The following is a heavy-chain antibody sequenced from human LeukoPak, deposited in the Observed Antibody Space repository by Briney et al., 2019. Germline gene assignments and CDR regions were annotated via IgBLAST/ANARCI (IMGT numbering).Heavy chain of an antibody. CDR2: ISSSRDTI. D-gene: IGHD4-17*01. CDR3: ARAPVTKTPPYYYYTDV. V-gene: IGHV3-48*02. Sequence: GGSLRLSCAASGFTFSSYSMSWVRQTPEKGLEWVSFISSSRDTIYDADSVKGRFTISRDNGKNSLYLQMNSLRDGDTAVYYCARAPVTKTPPYYYYTDVWGKGTTVTVSS. J-gene: IGHJ6*03. CDR1: GFTFSSYS.